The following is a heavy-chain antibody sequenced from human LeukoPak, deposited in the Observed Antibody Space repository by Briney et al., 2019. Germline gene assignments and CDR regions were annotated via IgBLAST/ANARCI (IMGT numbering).Heavy chain of an antibody. CDR3: ARDQVGGTWYFDL. Sequence: SSETLSLTCTVSGGSFSSYHWSWFRQPPGKGLEWIGYMSHSGSTNYNPSLRSRVTISVDTSKNQFSLKLSSVTAADTAVYYCARDQVGGTWYFDLWGRGTLVTVSS. CDR2: MSHSGST. CDR1: GGSFSSYH. D-gene: IGHD1-26*01. J-gene: IGHJ2*01. V-gene: IGHV4-59*01.